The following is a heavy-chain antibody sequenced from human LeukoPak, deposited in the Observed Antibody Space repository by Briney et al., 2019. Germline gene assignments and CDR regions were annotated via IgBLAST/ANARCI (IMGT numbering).Heavy chain of an antibody. CDR1: GFTFSSHD. CDR3: AMSYYGSVY. Sequence: TGGSLRLSCAASGFTFSSHDMHWVRQGTGKGLEWVSAIGTGGETYYTGSVKGRFTVSRDNAKNTLYLQMNSLRAEDTAVYYCAMSYYGSVYWGQGTLVTVSS. D-gene: IGHD3-10*01. J-gene: IGHJ4*02. CDR2: IGTGGET. V-gene: IGHV3-13*04.